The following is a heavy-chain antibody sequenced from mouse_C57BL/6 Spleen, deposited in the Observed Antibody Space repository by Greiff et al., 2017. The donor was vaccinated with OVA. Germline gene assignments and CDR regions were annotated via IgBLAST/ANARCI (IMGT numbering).Heavy chain of an antibody. CDR2: INYDGSST. V-gene: IGHV5-16*01. CDR1: EFTFSDYY. Sequence: EVQGVESEGGLVQPGSSMKLSCTASEFTFSDYYMAWVRQVPEKGLEWVANINYDGSSTYYLDSLKSRFIISRDNAKNILYLQMSSLKSEDTATYYCAREIYYGYDGWGYAMDYWGQGTSVTVSS. D-gene: IGHD2-2*01. J-gene: IGHJ4*01. CDR3: AREIYYGYDGWGYAMDY.